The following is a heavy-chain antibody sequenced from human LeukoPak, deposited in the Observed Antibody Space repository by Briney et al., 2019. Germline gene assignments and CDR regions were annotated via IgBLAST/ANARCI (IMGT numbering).Heavy chain of an antibody. CDR2: ISGSGGST. V-gene: IGHV3-23*01. D-gene: IGHD2-2*01. CDR3: ASWPTIVVVPAAPDY. Sequence: GGSLRLSCAASGFTFSSYAMSWVRQAPGKGLEWVSAISGSGGSTYYADSVKGRFTISRDNSKNTLYLQMNSLRAEDTAVYYCASWPTIVVVPAAPDYWGQGTLVTVSS. CDR1: GFTFSSYA. J-gene: IGHJ4*02.